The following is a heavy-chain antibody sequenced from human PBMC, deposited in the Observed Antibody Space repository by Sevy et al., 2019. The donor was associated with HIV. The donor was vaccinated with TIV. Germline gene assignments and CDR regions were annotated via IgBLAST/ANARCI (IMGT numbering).Heavy chain of an antibody. J-gene: IGHJ4*02. CDR2: INYSGST. D-gene: IGHD6-19*01. V-gene: IGHV4-39*01. CDR1: GASISSSGYY. CDR3: AGPTLTYSSGWSYYDS. Sequence: SETLSLTCTISGASISSSGYYWGWIRQPPGKGLEWIASINYSGSTFYNPSLKSRVTISSDTSKNQFSLKLNSVTAADTAIYYCAGPTLTYSSGWSYYDSWGQGTVVTVSS.